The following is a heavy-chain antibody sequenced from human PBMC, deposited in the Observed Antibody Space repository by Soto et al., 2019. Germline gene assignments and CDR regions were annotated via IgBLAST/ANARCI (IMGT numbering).Heavy chain of an antibody. CDR1: GKSLSGYY. V-gene: IGHV4-34*01. CDR3: ARHHVRGRTIAGAAEF. CDR2: INHSGNT. J-gene: IGHJ4*02. Sequence: PSETLSLTCAVYGKSLSGYYWSWIRQPPGKALEWIGEINHSGNTNYNPSLKSRVTISVDTSKNQLFLNLSSATAADTAMYYCARHHVRGRTIAGAAEFWGQGTLVTVS. D-gene: IGHD1-26*01.